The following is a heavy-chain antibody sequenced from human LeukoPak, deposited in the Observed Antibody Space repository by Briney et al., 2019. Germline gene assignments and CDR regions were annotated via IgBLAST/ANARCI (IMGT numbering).Heavy chain of an antibody. Sequence: SVKVSCKAFGYTFTSYGICWLRQARGHGLEWLGWTIPIFGTANSAQKLQGRVTITTDESTSTAYMERSSLRSEDTAVYYCARGSGIAAAGVRYYYYMDVWGKGTTVTVSS. CDR1: GYTFTSYG. V-gene: IGHV1-69*05. CDR2: TIPIFGTA. J-gene: IGHJ6*03. D-gene: IGHD6-13*01. CDR3: ARGSGIAAAGVRYYYYMDV.